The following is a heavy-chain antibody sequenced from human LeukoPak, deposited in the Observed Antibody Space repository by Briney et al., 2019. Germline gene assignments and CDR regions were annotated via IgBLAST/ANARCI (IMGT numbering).Heavy chain of an antibody. CDR1: GFTFSSYA. V-gene: IGHV3-30*04. J-gene: IGHJ5*02. Sequence: GGSLRLSCAASGFTFSSYAMHWVRQAPGKGLEWVAVISYDGSNKYYADSVKGRFTISRDNSKNTLYLQMNSLRAEDTAVYYCARDKGRIAVAGRILMGNWFDPWGQGTLVTVSS. CDR3: ARDKGRIAVAGRILMGNWFDP. CDR2: ISYDGSNK. D-gene: IGHD6-19*01.